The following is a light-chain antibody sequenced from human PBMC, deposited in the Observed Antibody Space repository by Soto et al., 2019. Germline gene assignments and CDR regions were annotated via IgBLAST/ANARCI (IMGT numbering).Light chain of an antibody. CDR3: QQYNNWPPWT. J-gene: IGKJ1*01. CDR1: QSVSSN. V-gene: IGKV3-15*01. Sequence: EIVMTQSPATLSVSPGERATLSCRASQSVSSNLAWYQQKPGQAPRLLIYGESTRATGIPARFSGSGSGTEFTLTISSLQSEYFAVYYFQQYNNWPPWTFGQGTKVEIK. CDR2: GES.